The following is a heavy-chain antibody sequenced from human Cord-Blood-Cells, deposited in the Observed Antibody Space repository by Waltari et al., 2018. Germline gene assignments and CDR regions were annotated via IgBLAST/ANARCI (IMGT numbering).Heavy chain of an antibody. CDR1: GFTFSSYA. J-gene: IGHJ3*02. Sequence: QVQLVESGGGVVQPGRSLRLSCAASGFTFSSYAMHWVRQAPGKGVEGVAGISDDGSNKYDAASGKGRFTISRDKSKNTLDLPMNSLRAEDTAVYYCAREMRGAFDIWGQGTMVTVSS. V-gene: IGHV3-30*04. CDR2: ISDDGSNK. CDR3: AREMRGAFDI.